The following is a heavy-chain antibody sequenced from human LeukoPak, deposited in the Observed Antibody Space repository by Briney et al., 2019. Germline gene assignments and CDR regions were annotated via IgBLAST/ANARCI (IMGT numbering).Heavy chain of an antibody. CDR3: AREGYCSSPSCYAGGDYYYYGMDV. D-gene: IGHD2-2*01. Sequence: ASVKVSCKASGYTFTSNGVSWVRQAPGQGLEWMGWISAYNGKTHFAQKFQGRLTMTTDTSTSTAYMELRSLRYDDTAVYYCAREGYCSSPSCYAGGDYYYYGMDVWGQGTTVTVSS. CDR1: GYTFTSNG. V-gene: IGHV1-18*01. CDR2: ISAYNGKT. J-gene: IGHJ6*02.